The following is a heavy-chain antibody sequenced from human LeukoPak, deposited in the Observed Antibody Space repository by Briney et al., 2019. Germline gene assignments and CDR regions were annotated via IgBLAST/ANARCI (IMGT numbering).Heavy chain of an antibody. CDR2: IIPIFGTA. V-gene: IGHV1-69*13. CDR3: ARAQTTTVYAFDI. J-gene: IGHJ3*02. D-gene: IGHD4-17*01. CDR1: GGTFSSYA. Sequence: SVKVFCKASGGTFSSYAISWVRQAPGQGLEWMGGIIPIFGTANYAQKFQGRVTITADESTSTAYMELSSLRSEDTAVYYCARAQTTTVYAFDIWGQGTMVTVSS.